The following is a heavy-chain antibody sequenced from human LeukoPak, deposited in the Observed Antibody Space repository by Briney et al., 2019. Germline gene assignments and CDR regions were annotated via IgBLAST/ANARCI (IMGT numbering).Heavy chain of an antibody. CDR2: ISGSGGNT. D-gene: IGHD6-19*01. CDR1: GFIFGDYA. J-gene: IGHJ4*02. V-gene: IGHV3-23*01. Sequence: GGSLRLSCAASGFIFGDYAMSWVRQAPGKGPEWVSAISGSGGNTYYTDSVKGRFTITRDNSKNTLFLQMNSLRVEDTAIYYCAKDRDSSGWYYWGQGTLVTVSS. CDR3: AKDRDSSGWYY.